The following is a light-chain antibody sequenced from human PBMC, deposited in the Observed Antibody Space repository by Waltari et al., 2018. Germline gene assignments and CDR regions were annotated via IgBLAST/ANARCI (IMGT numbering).Light chain of an antibody. V-gene: IGKV3-20*01. J-gene: IGKJ3*01. CDR3: QQYGTSPDT. CDR1: QSFSSNY. CDR2: GSS. Sequence: EIVLTQSPGTLSLSPGERATLSCRASQSFSSNYLAWYQQNPGQAPRLLSYGSSSMATGIPDRVSGSGSGTDFTLTISRLEPEDFALYYCQQYGTSPDTFGPGTKVDIK.